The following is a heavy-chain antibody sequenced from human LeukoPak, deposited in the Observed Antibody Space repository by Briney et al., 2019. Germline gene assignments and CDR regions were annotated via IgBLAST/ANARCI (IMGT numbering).Heavy chain of an antibody. Sequence: GESLKISCKGSGYSFTSYWIGWVRQMPGKGLEWMGIIYPGDSDTRYSPSFQGQVTISADKSINTAYLQWSSLKASDTAMYYCARSYYDILTGYSSYYFDYWGQGTLVTVSS. CDR3: ARSYYDILTGYSSYYFDY. J-gene: IGHJ4*02. CDR1: GYSFTSYW. V-gene: IGHV5-51*01. CDR2: IYPGDSDT. D-gene: IGHD3-9*01.